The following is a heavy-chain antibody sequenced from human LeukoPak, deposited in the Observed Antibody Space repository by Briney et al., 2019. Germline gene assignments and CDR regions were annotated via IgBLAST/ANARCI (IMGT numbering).Heavy chain of an antibody. CDR3: TTDSPYYYDRSYNAFDI. Sequence: GGSLRLSCAASGFTFSNSWMSWVRQAPGKGLEWVGRIKSKTIGGTTDYVNPVKIRFTTSRDNSKKTMSMHMNSLKPEDTAVYYCTTDSPYYYDRSYNAFDIWGQGTMVTVSS. CDR1: GFTFSNSW. D-gene: IGHD3-22*01. CDR2: IKSKTIGGTT. V-gene: IGHV3-15*01. J-gene: IGHJ3*02.